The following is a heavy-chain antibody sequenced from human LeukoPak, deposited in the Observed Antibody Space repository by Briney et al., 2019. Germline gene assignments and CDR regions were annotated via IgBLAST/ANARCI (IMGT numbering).Heavy chain of an antibody. CDR1: GGSISSDSHY. CDR2: IYYSGGT. D-gene: IGHD6-19*01. CDR3: ATQGSGGRAAFDY. J-gene: IGHJ4*02. V-gene: IGHV4-31*03. Sequence: SETLSLTCTVSGGSISSDSHYWSWIRQHPGKGLEWIGYIYYSGGTYYNPSLKSRVTMSVDTSENQFSLGLSSVTAADTAVYYCATQGSGGRAAFDYLGQGTLVTVSS.